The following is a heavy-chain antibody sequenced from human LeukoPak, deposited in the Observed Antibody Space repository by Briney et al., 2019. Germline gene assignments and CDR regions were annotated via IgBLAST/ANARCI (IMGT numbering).Heavy chain of an antibody. J-gene: IGHJ4*01. CDR1: GFPFGDYV. D-gene: IGHD3-9*01. V-gene: IGHV3-48*02. CDR3: ARDHDWAFDL. Sequence: PGGSLRLPCEASGFPFGDYVMSWVRQAPGKGLEWIAYINHNAEMIFYPDFVKGRFTISRDNAKNSLYLQMNALRYEDTAIYYCARDHDWAFDLWGQGTLVTVSS. CDR2: INHNAEMI.